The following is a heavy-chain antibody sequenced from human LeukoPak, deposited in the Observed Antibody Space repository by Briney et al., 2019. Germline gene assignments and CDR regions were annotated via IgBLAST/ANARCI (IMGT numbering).Heavy chain of an antibody. D-gene: IGHD2-2*01. J-gene: IGHJ6*03. Sequence: SETLSLTCTVSGGSISSSSYYWGWIRQPPGKGLEWIGSIYYSGSTYYNPSLKSRVTISVDTSKNQFSLKLSSVTAADTAVYYCARNYGGYQLQKCYYYYMDVWGKGTTVTVSS. CDR1: GGSISSSSYY. CDR3: ARNYGGYQLQKCYYYYMDV. V-gene: IGHV4-39*01. CDR2: IYYSGST.